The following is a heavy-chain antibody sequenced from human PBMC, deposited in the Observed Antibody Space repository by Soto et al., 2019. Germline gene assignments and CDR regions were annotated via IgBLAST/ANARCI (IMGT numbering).Heavy chain of an antibody. CDR1: GFTLSSYW. V-gene: IGHV3-74*01. J-gene: IGHJ3*02. D-gene: IGHD6-13*01. CDR2: LNSDGSTT. Sequence: QTGGSLRLSCVASGFTLSSYWMDWVRQAPGKGLAWVSRLNSDGSTTTYADSVKGRFTISRDNAKNTLYLQMNSLRAEDTAVYYCGRQQLYGFDIWGQGTMVTVSS. CDR3: GRQQLYGFDI.